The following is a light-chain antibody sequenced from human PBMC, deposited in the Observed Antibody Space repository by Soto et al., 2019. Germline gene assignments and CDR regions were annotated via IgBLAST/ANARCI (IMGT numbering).Light chain of an antibody. Sequence: QSVLTQPASVSGSPGQSITISCTGTSSDIGSYNLVSWYQQHPGKAPKLMIYEVRRRPSGVSTRFSGSKSGNTASPTISGLQAEDEADYYCCSYAGITGFSYVFGSGTRSPS. CDR1: SSDIGSYNL. J-gene: IGLJ1*01. V-gene: IGLV2-23*02. CDR2: EVR. CDR3: CSYAGITGFSYV.